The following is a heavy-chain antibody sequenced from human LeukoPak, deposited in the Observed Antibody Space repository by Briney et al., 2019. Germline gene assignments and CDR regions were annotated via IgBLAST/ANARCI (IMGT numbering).Heavy chain of an antibody. V-gene: IGHV4-59*01. D-gene: IGHD6-13*01. Sequence: PETLSLTCTVSGGSISTYYWNWIRQPPGRGLEWVGYIYYSGSHNFHTSLKSRVPIPVDTSKNQFSLKLNSVTAADMAVYYWARSGGDSSIWSLWGQGTLVTVSS. CDR2: IYYSGSH. CDR1: GGSISTYY. CDR3: ARSGGDSSIWSL. J-gene: IGHJ1*01.